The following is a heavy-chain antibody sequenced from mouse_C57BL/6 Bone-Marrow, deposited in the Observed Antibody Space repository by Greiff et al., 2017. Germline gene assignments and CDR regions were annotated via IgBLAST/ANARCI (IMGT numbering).Heavy chain of an antibody. CDR3: ARQGIVTTKFAY. J-gene: IGHJ3*01. Sequence: EVKLVESGGGLVQPGGSLKLSCAASGFTFSDYSMYWFRQTPEKRLEWVAYISNGGGSTYYPDTVKGRFTISRDNAKNTLYLQMSRLKSEDTAMYYCARQGIVTTKFAYWGQGTLVTVSA. V-gene: IGHV5-12*01. CDR2: ISNGGGST. CDR1: GFTFSDYS. D-gene: IGHD2-5*01.